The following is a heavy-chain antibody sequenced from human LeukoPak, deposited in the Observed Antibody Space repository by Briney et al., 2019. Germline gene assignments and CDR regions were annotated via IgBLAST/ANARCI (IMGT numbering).Heavy chain of an antibody. CDR1: GGSISSYY. V-gene: IGHV4-59*08. CDR2: IYYSGST. J-gene: IGHJ4*02. Sequence: PSETLSLTCTVSGGSISSYYWSWIRQPPGKGLEWIGYIYYSGSTNYNPSLKSRVTISVDTSKNQFSLKLSSVTAADTAVYYCASSSGSYWDYFDYWGQGTLGTVSS. D-gene: IGHD1-26*01. CDR3: ASSSGSYWDYFDY.